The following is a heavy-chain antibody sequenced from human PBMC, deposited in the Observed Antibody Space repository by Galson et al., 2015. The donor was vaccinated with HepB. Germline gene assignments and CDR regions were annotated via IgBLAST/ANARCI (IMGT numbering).Heavy chain of an antibody. Sequence: SLRLSCAASGFTFSTYSMNWVRQAPGKGLKWVSSISSSSSYIYYADSVRGRFTISRDNAKNSLYLQMNTLRAEDTAVYYCARDRSSNFDYWGQGTLVTVSP. CDR3: ARDRSSNFDY. D-gene: IGHD4-11*01. V-gene: IGHV3-21*01. CDR2: ISSSSSYI. J-gene: IGHJ4*02. CDR1: GFTFSTYS.